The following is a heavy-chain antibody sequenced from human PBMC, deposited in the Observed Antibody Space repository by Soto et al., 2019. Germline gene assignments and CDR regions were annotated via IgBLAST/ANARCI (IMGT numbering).Heavy chain of an antibody. V-gene: IGHV4-30-2*01. CDR1: CGSIISGGYS. J-gene: IGHJ4*02. D-gene: IGHD1-20*01. CDR2: IYHSGST. CDR3: ASKGITGTGVVDY. Sequence: PSETLSLTCAFSCGSIISGGYSWSWIRQPPGKGLEWIGYIYHSGSTYYNPSLKSRVTISVDRSKNQFSLKLSSVTAADTAVYYCASKGITGTGVVDYWGQGTLVTVSS.